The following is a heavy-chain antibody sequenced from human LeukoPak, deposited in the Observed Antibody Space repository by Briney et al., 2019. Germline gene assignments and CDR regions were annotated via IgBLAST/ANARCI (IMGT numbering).Heavy chain of an antibody. J-gene: IGHJ4*02. CDR1: GFTFSSYA. Sequence: PGGSLRLSCAASGFTFSSYAMSWVRQAPGKGLEWVSAISGSGGSTYYADSVKGRFTISRDNSKNTLYLQMNSLRAEDTAVYYCANSVLRFLEWGFDYWGQGTLVTVSS. D-gene: IGHD3-3*01. CDR3: ANSVLRFLEWGFDY. CDR2: ISGSGGST. V-gene: IGHV3-23*01.